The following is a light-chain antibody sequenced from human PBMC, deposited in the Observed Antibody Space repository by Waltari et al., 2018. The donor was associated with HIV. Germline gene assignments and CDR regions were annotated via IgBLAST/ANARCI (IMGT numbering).Light chain of an antibody. J-gene: IGLJ2*01. CDR3: NSYTTSSTLHVV. V-gene: IGLV2-14*03. CDR1: SRDVGGYNY. CDR2: DVS. Sequence: QSALTPPAPVSGSPGQSITTSCTGPSRDVGGYNYVPWYQHHAGKAPTLMIYDVSNRPSGVSNRFSGPKSGNTASLTISGLQAEDEADYYCNSYTTSSTLHVVFGGGTKLTVL.